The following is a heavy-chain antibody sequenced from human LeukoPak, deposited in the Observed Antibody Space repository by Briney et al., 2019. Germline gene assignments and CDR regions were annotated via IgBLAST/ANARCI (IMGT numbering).Heavy chain of an antibody. V-gene: IGHV3-48*04. D-gene: IGHD2-2*03. CDR2: ITNSGSTR. J-gene: IGHJ4*02. CDR1: GFTFSTYS. Sequence: GGSLRLSCAASGFTFSTYSMNWVRQAPGKGLEWISHITNSGSTRYYADSVKGRFTVSRDNDQHSLYLQMNSLRADDTAVYYCARDWIWWGQRTPVTVSS. CDR3: ARDWIW.